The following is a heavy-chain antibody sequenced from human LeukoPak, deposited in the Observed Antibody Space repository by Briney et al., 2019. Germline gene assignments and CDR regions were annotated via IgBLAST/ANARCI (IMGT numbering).Heavy chain of an antibody. CDR1: GFTFSSYW. CDR3: ARELIWYDSSERPNYYHYYGMDV. V-gene: IGHV3-7*01. CDR2: IKQDGSEK. Sequence: GGSLRLSCAASGFTFSSYWMSWVRQAPGKGLEWVANIKQDGSEKYYVDSVKGRFTISRDNAKNSLYLQMNSLRAEDTAVYYCARELIWYDSSERPNYYHYYGMDVWGQGTTVTVSS. D-gene: IGHD3-22*01. J-gene: IGHJ6*02.